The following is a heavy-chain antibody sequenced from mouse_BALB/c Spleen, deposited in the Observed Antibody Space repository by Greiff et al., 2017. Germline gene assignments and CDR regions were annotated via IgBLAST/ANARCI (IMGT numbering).Heavy chain of an antibody. J-gene: IGHJ3*01. V-gene: IGHV1-80*01. CDR2: IYPGDGDT. CDR1: GYAFSSYW. Sequence: VKLMESGAELVRPGSSVTISCKASGYAFSSYWMNWVKQRPGQGLEWMGQIYPGDGDTNYNGKFKGKATLTADKSSSTAYMQLSSLTSEDSAVYYCARRMIYYGYDGFDYWGQGTLVTVSA. D-gene: IGHD2-2*01. CDR3: ARRMIYYGYDGFDY.